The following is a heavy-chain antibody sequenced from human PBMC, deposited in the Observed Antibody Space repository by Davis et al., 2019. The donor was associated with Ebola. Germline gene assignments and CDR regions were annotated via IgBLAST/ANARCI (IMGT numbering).Heavy chain of an antibody. CDR2: IYYAGGT. V-gene: IGHV4-59*08. Sequence: MPSETLSLTCSVSGGSIRGYNWSWIRQSPGKGLEWIGYIYYAGGTLYNPSLKSRATISVDTSKNQFSLKLSSVTAADTAVYYCAISVVAATLGFDYWGQGTLVTVSS. D-gene: IGHD2-15*01. J-gene: IGHJ4*02. CDR3: AISVVAATLGFDY. CDR1: GGSIRGYN.